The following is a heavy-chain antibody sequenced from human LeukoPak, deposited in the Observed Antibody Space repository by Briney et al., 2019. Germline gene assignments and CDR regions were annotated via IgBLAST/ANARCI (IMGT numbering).Heavy chain of an antibody. Sequence: SVKVSCKASGGTFSSYAISWVRQAPGQGLEWMGGIIPIFGTANYAQKFQGRVTITADESTSTAYMELSSLRSEDTAVYYCARDPGSNLYLFGFWGQGTLVTVSS. D-gene: IGHD6-13*01. J-gene: IGHJ4*02. CDR1: GGTFSSYA. CDR2: IIPIFGTA. V-gene: IGHV1-69*13. CDR3: ARDPGSNLYLFGF.